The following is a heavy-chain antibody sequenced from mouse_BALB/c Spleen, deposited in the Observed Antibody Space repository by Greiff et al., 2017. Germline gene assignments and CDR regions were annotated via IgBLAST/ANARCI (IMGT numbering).Heavy chain of an antibody. CDR3: ARSQVRQFAY. Sequence: DVQLQESGPGLVKPSQSLSLTCTVTGYSITSDYAWNWIRQFPGNKLEWMGYISYSGSTSYNPSLKSRISITRDTSKNQFFLQLNSVTTEDTATYYCARSQVRQFAYWGQGTLVTVSA. V-gene: IGHV3-2*02. CDR1: GYSITSDYA. J-gene: IGHJ3*01. D-gene: IGHD2-14*01. CDR2: ISYSGST.